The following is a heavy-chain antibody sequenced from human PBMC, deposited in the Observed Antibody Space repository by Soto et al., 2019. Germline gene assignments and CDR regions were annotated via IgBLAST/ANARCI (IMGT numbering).Heavy chain of an antibody. CDR1: GYTFTSYY. J-gene: IGHJ5*02. V-gene: IGHV1-46*01. CDR3: ARSRRSWNWFDP. Sequence: GASVKVSCKASGYTFTSYYMHWGRQAPGQGLEWMGIINPSGGSTSYAQKFQGRVTMTRDTSTSTVYMELSSLRSEDTAVYYCARSRRSWNWFDPWGQGTLVTVSS. CDR2: INPSGGST.